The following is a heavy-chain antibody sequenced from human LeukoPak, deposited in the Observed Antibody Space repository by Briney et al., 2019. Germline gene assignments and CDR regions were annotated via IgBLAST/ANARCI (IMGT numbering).Heavy chain of an antibody. J-gene: IGHJ4*02. CDR3: GRKAGGCGSGRCYSIDY. CDR1: GGSFSSEA. V-gene: IGHV1-69*05. Sequence: SVKVSCKAFGGSFSSEAISWVRQAPGQGLEWMGGIIPIFGTADYAQKFQGRVTITTDESTTTAYMEASSLRSEDTAVYYCGRKAGGCGSGRCYSIDYWGQGTLVTVSS. D-gene: IGHD2-15*01. CDR2: IIPIFGTA.